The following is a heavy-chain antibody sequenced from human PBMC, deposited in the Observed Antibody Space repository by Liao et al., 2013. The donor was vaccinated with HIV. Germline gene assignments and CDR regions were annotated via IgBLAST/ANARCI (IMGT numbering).Heavy chain of an antibody. J-gene: IGHJ4*02. V-gene: IGHV4-61*01. CDR2: IYYSGST. Sequence: QVQLQESGPGLVKPSETLSLTCTVSGGSISSSSYYWSWIRQPPGKGLEWIGYIYYSGSTNYNPSLKSRVTISVDTSKNQFSLKLSSVTAADTAVYYCARDYRFDYWGQGTLVTVSS. CDR1: GGSISSSSYY. CDR3: ARDYRFDY.